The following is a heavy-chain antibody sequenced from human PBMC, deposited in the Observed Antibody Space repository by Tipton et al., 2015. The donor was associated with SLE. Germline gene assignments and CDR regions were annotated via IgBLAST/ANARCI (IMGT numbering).Heavy chain of an antibody. CDR2: IWYDGSNK. D-gene: IGHD3-10*01. Sequence: SLRLSCAASGFTFSSYAMSWVRQAPGKGLEWVAVIWYDGSNKYYADSVKGRFTISRDNSKNTLYLQMNSLRAEDTAVYYCARARGYGSGSYYKDAFDIWGQGTMVTVSS. CDR3: ARARGYGSGSYYKDAFDI. V-gene: IGHV3-33*08. CDR1: GFTFSSYA. J-gene: IGHJ3*02.